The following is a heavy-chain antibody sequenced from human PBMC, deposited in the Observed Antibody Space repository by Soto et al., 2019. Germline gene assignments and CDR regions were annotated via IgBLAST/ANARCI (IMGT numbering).Heavy chain of an antibody. CDR3: ARDRDSSSPDWFDP. Sequence: AGSLKLCSASSGSTFKTYGMPCLRQAPGKGLEWVAVIWYDGNNKYYADSVKGRFTISRDNSKNTLYLQMDSLRAEDTAVYYCARDRDSSSPDWFDPWGQGTLVTVSS. J-gene: IGHJ5*02. D-gene: IGHD6-6*01. V-gene: IGHV3-33*01. CDR1: GSTFKTYG. CDR2: IWYDGNNK.